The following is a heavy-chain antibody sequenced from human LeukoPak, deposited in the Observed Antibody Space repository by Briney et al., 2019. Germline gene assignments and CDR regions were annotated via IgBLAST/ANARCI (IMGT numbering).Heavy chain of an antibody. J-gene: IGHJ4*02. V-gene: IGHV3-7*01. CDR3: ASGYSSSPFDY. D-gene: IGHD6-6*01. CDR2: IKQDGSEK. CDR1: GFTFSSYW. Sequence: GGSLRLSCAASGFTFSSYWMSWVRQAPVKGLEWVANIKQDGSEKYYVDSVKGRFTISRDNAKNSLYLQMNSLRAEDTAVYYCASGYSSSPFDYWGQGTLVTVSS.